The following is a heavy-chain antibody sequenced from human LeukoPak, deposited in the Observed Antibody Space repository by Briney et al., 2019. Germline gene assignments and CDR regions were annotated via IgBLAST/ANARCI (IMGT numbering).Heavy chain of an antibody. D-gene: IGHD7-27*01. Sequence: PGASLRLSCAASGFTFSSYGMHWVRQAPGKGLEWVAFIRYDGSNKYYADSVKGRFTISRDNSKNTLYLQMNSLRAEDTAVYYCANTKWGVAPRWGQGTLVTVSS. CDR1: GFTFSSYG. J-gene: IGHJ4*02. V-gene: IGHV3-30*02. CDR2: IRYDGSNK. CDR3: ANTKWGVAPR.